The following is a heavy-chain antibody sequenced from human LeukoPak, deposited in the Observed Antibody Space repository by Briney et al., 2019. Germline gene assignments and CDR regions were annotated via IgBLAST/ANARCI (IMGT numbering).Heavy chain of an antibody. CDR3: AKEYRYYDSSGYYWPYFDY. V-gene: IGHV3-23*01. CDR2: ISGTGGST. D-gene: IGHD3-22*01. CDR1: GFTFSRYA. Sequence: GGSLRLSCAASGFTFSRYAMSWVRQAPGKGLEWVSAISGTGGSTYYADSVKGRFTISRDNSKNTLYLQMNSLRAEDTAVYYCAKEYRYYDSSGYYWPYFDYWGQGTLVTVSS. J-gene: IGHJ4*02.